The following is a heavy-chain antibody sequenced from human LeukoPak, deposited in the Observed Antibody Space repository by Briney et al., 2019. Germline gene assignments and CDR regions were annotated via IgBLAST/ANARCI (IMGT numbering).Heavy chain of an antibody. Sequence: PGGSLRLSCAASGFTFSSYSMNWVRQAPGKGLEWVSSISSSSSYIYYADSVKGRFTTSRDNAKNSLYLQMNSLRAEDTAVYYCARETGYYGSGSYYADANWFDPWGQGTLVTVSS. V-gene: IGHV3-21*01. CDR3: ARETGYYGSGSYYADANWFDP. J-gene: IGHJ5*02. D-gene: IGHD3-10*01. CDR1: GFTFSSYS. CDR2: ISSSSSYI.